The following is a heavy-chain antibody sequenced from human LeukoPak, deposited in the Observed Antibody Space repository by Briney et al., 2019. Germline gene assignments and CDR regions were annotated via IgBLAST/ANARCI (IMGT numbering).Heavy chain of an antibody. D-gene: IGHD3-22*01. J-gene: IGHJ4*02. CDR2: IYHSGST. Sequence: SETLSLTCAFSGGSISSGGYSWRWIRQPPGKGLEWIGYIYHSGSTYYNPSLKSRVTIPVDRSKNQFSLKLSSVTAADTAVYYCARGPYYYDSSGYSSIGYFDYWGQGTLVTVSS. V-gene: IGHV4-30-2*01. CDR1: GGSISSGGYS. CDR3: ARGPYYYDSSGYSSIGYFDY.